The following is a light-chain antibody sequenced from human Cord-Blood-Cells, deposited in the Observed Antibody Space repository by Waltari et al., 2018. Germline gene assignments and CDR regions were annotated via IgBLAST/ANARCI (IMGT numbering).Light chain of an antibody. CDR3: NSRDSSGNHWV. Sequence: SSELTQAPAVSVALGQSVRTTCQGDSPSSNYASWYQQKPGQAPVLVIYGKNNRPSGIPDRFSGSSSGNTASLTITGAQAEDEADYYCNSRDSSGNHWVFGGGTKLTVL. J-gene: IGLJ3*02. CDR2: GKN. CDR1: SPSSNY. V-gene: IGLV3-19*01.